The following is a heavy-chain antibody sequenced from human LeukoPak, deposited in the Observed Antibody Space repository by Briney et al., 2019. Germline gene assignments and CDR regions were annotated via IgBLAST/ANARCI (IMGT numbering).Heavy chain of an antibody. CDR1: GGTFSSYA. J-gene: IGHJ4*02. CDR3: ASAPYSSGWAYYFDY. V-gene: IGHV1-18*01. CDR2: ISAYNGNT. D-gene: IGHD6-19*01. Sequence: ASVKVSCKASGGTFSSYAISWVRQAPGQGLEWMGWISAYNGNTNYAQKLQGRVTMTTDTSTSTAYMELRSLRSDDTAVYYCASAPYSSGWAYYFDYWGRGTLVTVSS.